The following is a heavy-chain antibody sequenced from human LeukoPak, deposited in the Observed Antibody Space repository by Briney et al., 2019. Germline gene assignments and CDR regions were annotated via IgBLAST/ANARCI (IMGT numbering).Heavy chain of an antibody. Sequence: GASVKVSCKASGYTFTNYGINWVRQAPGQGLEWMGWISGYNGYAKYAQRLQGRVTMTTDTSTSTTYMELRSLRSDDAAVYYCARVGPHRKMATTRYHFDYWGQGTLVTVSS. D-gene: IGHD5-24*01. CDR3: ARVGPHRKMATTRYHFDY. CDR1: GYTFTNYG. CDR2: ISGYNGYA. V-gene: IGHV1-18*01. J-gene: IGHJ4*02.